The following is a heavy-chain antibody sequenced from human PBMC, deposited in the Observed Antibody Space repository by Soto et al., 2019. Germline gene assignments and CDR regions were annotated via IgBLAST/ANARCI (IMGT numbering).Heavy chain of an antibody. CDR1: GFTFRNYG. CDR2: IWYDGSNT. CDR3: TRDVSSRYFDL. J-gene: IGHJ2*01. V-gene: IGHV3-33*01. Sequence: QVRLVESGGGVVQPGRSLRLSCAASGFTFRNYGMHWVRQAPGKGLEWVAVIWYDGSNTYYADSVKGRFTISRDNSKNTLHLQMNSLRAEDTAVYYCTRDVSSRYFDLWGRGSLVTVSS.